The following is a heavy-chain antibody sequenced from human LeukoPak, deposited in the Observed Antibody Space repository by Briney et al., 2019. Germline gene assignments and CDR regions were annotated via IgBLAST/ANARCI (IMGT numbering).Heavy chain of an antibody. CDR3: AKSHYYGSGSYRWFDY. J-gene: IGHJ4*02. CDR2: ISYSGDGT. V-gene: IGHV3-23*01. CDR1: GFTFSSYA. D-gene: IGHD3-10*01. Sequence: GGSLRLSCAASGFTFSSYAMSWVRQAPGKGLEWVSAISYSGDGTYYADSVKGRFTISRDNSKNTLYLQMNSLRAEDTAVYYCAKSHYYGSGSYRWFDYWGQGTLVTVSS.